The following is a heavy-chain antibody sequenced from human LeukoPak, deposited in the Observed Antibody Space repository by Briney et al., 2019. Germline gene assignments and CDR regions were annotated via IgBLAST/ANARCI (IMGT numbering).Heavy chain of an antibody. Sequence: ASVKVSCKASGYSFTSYYMHWVRQAPGQGLEWMGIINPSGGSASYAQKFQGRVTMTSDTSTSTVYMEVSSLRSEDTAVYYCARAFTPGRFDYWGQGTLVTVSS. CDR1: GYSFTSYY. V-gene: IGHV1-46*01. D-gene: IGHD3-16*01. CDR2: INPSGGSA. CDR3: ARAFTPGRFDY. J-gene: IGHJ4*02.